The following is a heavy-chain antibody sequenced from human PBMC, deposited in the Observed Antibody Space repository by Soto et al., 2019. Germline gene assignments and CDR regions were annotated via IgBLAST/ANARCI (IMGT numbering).Heavy chain of an antibody. V-gene: IGHV3-11*06. CDR1: GFNFGDYY. Sequence: QMQLVESGGDLVKPGGSLRLSCAASGFNFGDYYMSWVRQAPGKGLEWVSFVSSTGGYTKYSASVGGRFTVSRDNGKNSLYLQLNSLRVEDTAVYYCARLRVGVNWYFDLWGRGTLVTVSS. CDR3: ARLRVGVNWYFDL. J-gene: IGHJ2*01. CDR2: VSSTGGYT. D-gene: IGHD1-26*01.